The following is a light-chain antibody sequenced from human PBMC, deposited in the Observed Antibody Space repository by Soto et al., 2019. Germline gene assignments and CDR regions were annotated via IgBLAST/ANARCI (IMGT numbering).Light chain of an antibody. V-gene: IGKV3D-15*01. CDR3: QQYNNWPRT. CDR1: QSVSSN. J-gene: IGKJ3*01. Sequence: EIVMTQSPATLSVSPGERATLSCRASQSVSSNLAWYQQKPGQAPRPLLYGVSTRATGIPARFSGSGSGTEFTLTISSLQSEDFAVYYCQQYNNWPRTFGPGTKVDFK. CDR2: GVS.